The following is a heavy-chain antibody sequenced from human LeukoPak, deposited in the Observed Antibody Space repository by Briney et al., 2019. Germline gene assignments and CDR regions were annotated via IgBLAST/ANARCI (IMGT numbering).Heavy chain of an antibody. CDR2: ITASGRST. J-gene: IGHJ4*02. D-gene: IGHD3-16*01. V-gene: IGHV3-11*01. CDR3: TRERRGSYYAFES. CDR1: GFSLSDYQ. Sequence: GGSLRLSCAASGFSLSDYQMSWVRQAPGKGLEWISYITASGRSTNYADSVKGRFTISRDNAKNSVVNSLKAEDTAVYYCTRERRGSYYAFESWGQGTLVSVSS.